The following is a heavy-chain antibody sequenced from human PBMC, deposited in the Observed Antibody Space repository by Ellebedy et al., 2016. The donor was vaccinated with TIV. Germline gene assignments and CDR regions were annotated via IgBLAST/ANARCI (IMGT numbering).Heavy chain of an antibody. CDR3: SRGGDV. Sequence: GESLKISCAASGFTFSSYTMQWVRQAPGKGLEWVALLSYDGDDEYYADAVKGRFTVSRDNARNTLYLQMKSLRPEDTAVYSCSRGGDVWGQGTTVTVSS. V-gene: IGHV3-30-3*01. CDR1: GFTFSSYT. CDR2: LSYDGDDE. J-gene: IGHJ6*02.